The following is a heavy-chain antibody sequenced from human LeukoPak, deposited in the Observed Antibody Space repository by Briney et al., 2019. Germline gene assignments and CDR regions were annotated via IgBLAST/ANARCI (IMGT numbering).Heavy chain of an antibody. CDR3: AKTGAGYYYMDV. J-gene: IGHJ6*03. D-gene: IGHD7-27*01. V-gene: IGHV3-23*01. CDR2: ISGSGGNT. CDR1: GFTFSTYA. Sequence: PGGSLRLSCAASGFTFSTYAMSWVRQAPGKGLEWVSVISGSGGNTYYADSVKGRFALSRDNSKNTLYLQLNSLRVEDTAVYYCAKTGAGYYYMDVWGKGTTVTVSS.